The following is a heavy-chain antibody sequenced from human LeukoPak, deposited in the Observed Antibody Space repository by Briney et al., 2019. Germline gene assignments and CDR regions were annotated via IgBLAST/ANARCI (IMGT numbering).Heavy chain of an antibody. Sequence: PGGSLRLSCAASGFTFDDYAMHWVRQAPGKGLEWVSGISWSGGTIGYADSVRGRFTISRDNAKNSLYLQMNSLRAEDTALFYCAKGFGGPIAVAGHDAFDLWGQGTMVTVSS. V-gene: IGHV3-9*01. CDR1: GFTFDDYA. CDR2: ISWSGGTI. J-gene: IGHJ3*01. CDR3: AKGFGGPIAVAGHDAFDL. D-gene: IGHD6-19*01.